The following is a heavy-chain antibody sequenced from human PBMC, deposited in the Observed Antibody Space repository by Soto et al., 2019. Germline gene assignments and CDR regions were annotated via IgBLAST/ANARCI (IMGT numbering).Heavy chain of an antibody. D-gene: IGHD2-2*01. Sequence: QVQLQESGPGLVKPSQTLSLTCTVSGGSISSGDYYWSWIRQPPGKGLEWIGYIYYSGSTYYNPSLKSRVTISVDTSKIQCSLKLSSVTAADTAVYYCASRYCSSTSCYAPWFDPWGQGTLVTVSS. J-gene: IGHJ5*02. V-gene: IGHV4-30-4*01. CDR3: ASRYCSSTSCYAPWFDP. CDR1: GGSISSGDYY. CDR2: IYYSGST.